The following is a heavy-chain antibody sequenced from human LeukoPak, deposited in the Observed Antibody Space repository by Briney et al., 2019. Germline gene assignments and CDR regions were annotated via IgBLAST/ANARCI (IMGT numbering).Heavy chain of an antibody. V-gene: IGHV4-59*01. Sequence: PSETLSLTCTVSGGSISSYYWSWIRHPPGKGLEWIGYIYYSGSTNYNPSLKSRVTISVDTSKNQFSLKLSSVTAADTAVYYCARDRGVVGAFDIWGQGTMVTVSS. CDR1: GGSISSYY. CDR2: IYYSGST. J-gene: IGHJ3*02. CDR3: ARDRGVVGAFDI.